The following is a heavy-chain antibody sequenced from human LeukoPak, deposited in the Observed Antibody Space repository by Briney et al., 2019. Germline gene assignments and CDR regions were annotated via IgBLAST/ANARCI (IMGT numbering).Heavy chain of an antibody. D-gene: IGHD3-22*01. CDR2: IEEDGSEK. J-gene: IGHJ4*02. Sequence: GGSLRLSCAASGFTFSTYWMSWVRQAPGKGLEWVANIEEDGSEKYYGDSVKGRFTISRDNAKNSLYLQMNSLGAEDTAVYYCARDSSGYQWGQGTLVTVSS. CDR3: ARDSSGYQ. CDR1: GFTFSTYW. V-gene: IGHV3-7*01.